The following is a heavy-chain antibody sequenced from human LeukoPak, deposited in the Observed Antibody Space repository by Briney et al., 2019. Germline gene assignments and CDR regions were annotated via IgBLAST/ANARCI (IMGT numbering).Heavy chain of an antibody. CDR2: ISGSGGGT. CDR1: GFTFSSYA. V-gene: IGHV3-23*01. Sequence: GGSLRLSCAASGFTFSSYAMSWVRQAPGKGLEWVSAISGSGGGTYYADSVKGRFTISRDNSKNTLYLQMNSLRAEDTAVYYCCSAAAMEYFQHWGQGTLVTVSS. CDR3: CSAAAMEYFQH. D-gene: IGHD6-13*01. J-gene: IGHJ1*01.